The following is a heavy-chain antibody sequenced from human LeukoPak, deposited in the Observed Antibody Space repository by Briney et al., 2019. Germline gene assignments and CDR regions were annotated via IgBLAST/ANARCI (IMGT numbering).Heavy chain of an antibody. V-gene: IGHV3-48*02. Sequence: GGSLRLSCAASGFTFATYDMNWVRQAPGKGLEWLSFIHHASSPIYYADSVKGRFTVSRDNAENSLYLQMNSLREEDTAVYSCVRDRLGGAFDIWGQGTMVTASS. CDR2: IHHASSPI. J-gene: IGHJ3*02. D-gene: IGHD3-16*01. CDR1: GFTFATYD. CDR3: VRDRLGGAFDI.